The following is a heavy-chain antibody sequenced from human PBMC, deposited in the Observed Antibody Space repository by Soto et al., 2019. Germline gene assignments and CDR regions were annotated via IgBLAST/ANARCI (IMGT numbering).Heavy chain of an antibody. Sequence: PSETLSLTCAVYGGSFSGYYWSWIRQPPGKGLEWIGEINHSGSTNYNPSLKSRVTISVDTSKNQFSLKLSSVTAADTAVYYCARGGKGNWNDGDFDYWGQGTLVT. D-gene: IGHD1-20*01. V-gene: IGHV4-34*01. CDR3: ARGGKGNWNDGDFDY. CDR1: GGSFSGYY. J-gene: IGHJ4*02. CDR2: INHSGST.